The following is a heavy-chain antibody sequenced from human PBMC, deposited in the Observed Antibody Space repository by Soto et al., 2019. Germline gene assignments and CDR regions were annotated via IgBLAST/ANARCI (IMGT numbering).Heavy chain of an antibody. D-gene: IGHD5-12*01. J-gene: IGHJ5*02. CDR3: ARQGGYDYVLFWWFDP. V-gene: IGHV4-39*01. Sequence: PSETLSLTCTVSGVSIISSSYYWGWIRQPPGKGLEWIGSIYYSGSTYYNPSLKSRVTISVDTSKNQFSLKLSSVTAADTAVYYCARQGGYDYVLFWWFDPWGQGTLVTVSS. CDR2: IYYSGST. CDR1: GVSIISSSYY.